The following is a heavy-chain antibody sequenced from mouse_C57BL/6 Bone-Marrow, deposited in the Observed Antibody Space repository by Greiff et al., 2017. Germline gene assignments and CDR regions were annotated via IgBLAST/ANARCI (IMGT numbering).Heavy chain of an antibody. J-gene: IGHJ3*01. Sequence: DVQLQESGPVLVKPGASVKMSCKASGYTFTDYYMNWVKQSHGKSLEWIGVINPYNGGTSYNQKFKGKATLTVDKSSSTAYMELNILTSEDSAVYYCARGGFAYWGQGTLVTVSA. CDR3: ARGGFAY. V-gene: IGHV1-19*01. CDR2: INPYNGGT. CDR1: GYTFTDYY.